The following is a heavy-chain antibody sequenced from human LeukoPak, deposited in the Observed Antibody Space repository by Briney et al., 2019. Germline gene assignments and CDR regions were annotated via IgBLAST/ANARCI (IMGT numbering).Heavy chain of an antibody. J-gene: IGHJ4*02. D-gene: IGHD2-15*01. CDR1: GFTFSSYG. Sequence: GRSLRLSCAASGFTFSSYGMHWVRQAPGKGLEWVAVISYDGSNKYYADPVKGRFTISRDNSKNTLYLQMNSLRAEDTAVYYCANSGGLGGGSYYWGQGTLVTVSS. CDR2: ISYDGSNK. V-gene: IGHV3-30*18. CDR3: ANSGGLGGGSYY.